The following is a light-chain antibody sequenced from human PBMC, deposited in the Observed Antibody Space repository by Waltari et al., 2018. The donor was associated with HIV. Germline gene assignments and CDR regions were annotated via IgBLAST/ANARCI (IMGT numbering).Light chain of an antibody. J-gene: IGKJ4*01. Sequence: DIQLTPSPPFLSASAGDTVTITCRANQTISTYLVWYQQKPGKGPQLLIFGASTLQTGVPSRFSGSGSGTEFVLTITSVQSEDFATYYCQQVNSYPLTFGGGTKVEVK. V-gene: IGKV1-9*01. CDR3: QQVNSYPLT. CDR1: QTISTY. CDR2: GAS.